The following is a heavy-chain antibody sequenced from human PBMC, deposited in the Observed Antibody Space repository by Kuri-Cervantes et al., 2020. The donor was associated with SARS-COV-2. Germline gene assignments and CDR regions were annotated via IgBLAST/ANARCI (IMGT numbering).Heavy chain of an antibody. D-gene: IGHD2-8*01. CDR2: IYYSGDT. CDR3: ARHFNDCSNGVCRTYYYYSMDV. J-gene: IGHJ6*02. CDR1: GGSMRYFY. Sequence: SETLSLTCTVSGGSMRYFYWSWIRQPPGRGLEWIGYIYYSGDTDYNPSLKSRVTISIDTSKNQLSLKLSSATAADRAVYYCARHFNDCSNGVCRTYYYYSMDVWGQGTTVTVSS. V-gene: IGHV4-59*01.